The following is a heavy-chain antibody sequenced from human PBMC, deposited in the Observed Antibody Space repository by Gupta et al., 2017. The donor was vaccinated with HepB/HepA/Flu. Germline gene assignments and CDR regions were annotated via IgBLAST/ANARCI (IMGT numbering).Heavy chain of an antibody. Sequence: EVQLVESGEGLVQQGGSLSLSCAVSGFTVSNNYMSWVRQAPGKGLEWVSLIYPDGTTSYADSVKGRFTISRDKSKNTVNLQMNSLRAEDAAVYYCARDLRRYFDYWGQGTLVTVSS. J-gene: IGHJ4*02. CDR2: IYPDGTT. D-gene: IGHD5/OR15-5a*01. CDR3: ARDLRRYFDY. CDR1: GFTVSNNY. V-gene: IGHV3-66*01.